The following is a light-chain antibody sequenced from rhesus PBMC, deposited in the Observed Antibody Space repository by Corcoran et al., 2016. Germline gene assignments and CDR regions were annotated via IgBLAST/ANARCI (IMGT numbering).Light chain of an antibody. J-gene: IGKJ4*01. CDR3: LQGYSTPFA. CDR1: QGISDF. Sequence: DIQMTQSPSSLSASVGARVTSTCRASQGISDFLSWYQQKPGKAPTRLIYSTSSLESGVPSRVSGSGSGTDFTLTLSRLAPEDFAAYYCLQGYSTPFAFCGGAKVELK. CDR2: STS. V-gene: IGKV1-36*02.